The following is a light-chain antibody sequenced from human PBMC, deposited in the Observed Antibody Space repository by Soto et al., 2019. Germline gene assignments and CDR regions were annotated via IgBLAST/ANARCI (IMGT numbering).Light chain of an antibody. Sequence: DTVLTQSPLSLPVTPGEPASISCRSSQSLLHSNGNIYLDWYLQKPGQSPQLLIYLGSIRASGVPDRVSGNGSGRDFTLKITRVDAEEVEVYYCIKAKQAPRTFGLRTKVEIK. J-gene: IGKJ1*01. CDR2: LGS. CDR3: IKAKQAPRT. CDR1: QSLLHSNGNIY. V-gene: IGKV2-28*01.